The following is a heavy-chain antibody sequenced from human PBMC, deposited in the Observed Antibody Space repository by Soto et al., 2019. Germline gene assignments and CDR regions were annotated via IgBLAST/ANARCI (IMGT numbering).Heavy chain of an antibody. CDR3: ARGGGYDFWSGYYTGARVGVDY. CDR1: GYTFTSYG. CDR2: ISAYNGNT. D-gene: IGHD3-3*01. J-gene: IGHJ4*02. Sequence: QVQLVQSGAEVKKPGASVKVSCKASGYTFTSYGISWVRQAPGQGLEWMGWISAYNGNTNYAQTLPGRVNMTTDTSTSTAYMELRSLRSDDTAVYYCARGGGYDFWSGYYTGARVGVDYWGQGTLVTVSS. V-gene: IGHV1-18*01.